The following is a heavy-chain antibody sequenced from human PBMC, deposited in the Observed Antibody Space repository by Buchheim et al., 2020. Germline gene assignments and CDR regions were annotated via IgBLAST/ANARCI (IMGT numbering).Heavy chain of an antibody. CDR1: GFTFSSYG. CDR3: ASSYSGFQPGDY. CDR2: IWYDGSNK. Sequence: QVQLVESGGGVVQPGRSLRLSCTASGFTFSSYGMHWVRQAPGKGLEWVAVIWYDGSNKYYADSVKGRFTISRDNSKNTLYLQMSSLRAEDTAVYYCASSYSGFQPGDYWGQGTL. D-gene: IGHD5-12*01. J-gene: IGHJ4*02. V-gene: IGHV3-33*01.